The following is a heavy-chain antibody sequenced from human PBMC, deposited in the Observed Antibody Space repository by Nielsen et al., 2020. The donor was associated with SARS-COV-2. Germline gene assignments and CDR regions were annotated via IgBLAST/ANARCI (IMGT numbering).Heavy chain of an antibody. CDR3: AGVSRDYYYGGFDS. D-gene: IGHD3-22*01. Sequence: GGSLRLSCAASGLTVSSNYMTWVRRAPGKGLEWVSVLYSAGNTYYTDSVQGRFTISRDNSENTLYLQMNSLRAEDTAVYYCAGVSRDYYYGGFDSWGQGTLVTV. V-gene: IGHV3-53*01. CDR2: LYSAGNT. CDR1: GLTVSSNY. J-gene: IGHJ4*02.